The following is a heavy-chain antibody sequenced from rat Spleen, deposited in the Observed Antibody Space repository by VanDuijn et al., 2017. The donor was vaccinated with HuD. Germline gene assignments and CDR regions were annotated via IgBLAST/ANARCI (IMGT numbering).Heavy chain of an antibody. D-gene: IGHD4-4*01. CDR1: GFTFSDYN. Sequence: EVQLVESGGGLVQPGRSLKLSCAASGFTFSDYNMAWVRQAPTKGLEWVATISYDGSSTYYRDSVKGRFTISRDNAKSTLYLQMDSLRSEDTATYYCARHGWGYGVMDAWGQGTLVTVSS. J-gene: IGHJ3*01. V-gene: IGHV5-7*01. CDR2: ISYDGSST. CDR3: ARHGWGYGVMDA.